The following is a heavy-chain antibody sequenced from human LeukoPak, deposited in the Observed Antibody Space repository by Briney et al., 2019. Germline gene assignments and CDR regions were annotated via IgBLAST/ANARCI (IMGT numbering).Heavy chain of an antibody. J-gene: IGHJ1*01. V-gene: IGHV3-30*04. CDR1: GFTFNNYA. Sequence: GKSLRLSCAASGFTFNNYAIHWVRQAPGKGLEWVTIISYDGRHKYYADSVKGRFIISRDNSKNTLSLQMNSLRAEDTAVYYCASSGDPFQHWGQGTLVTVSS. CDR3: ASSGDPFQH. D-gene: IGHD2-21*02. CDR2: ISYDGRHK.